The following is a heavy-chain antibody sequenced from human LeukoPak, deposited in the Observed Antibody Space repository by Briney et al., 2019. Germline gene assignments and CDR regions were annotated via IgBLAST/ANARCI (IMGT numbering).Heavy chain of an antibody. V-gene: IGHV3-53*01. CDR3: ARGGSYLSAFDI. Sequence: GGSLRLSCAASGFTVSSNYKSWVRQAPGKGLEGVSIIYSGGSTFYADSVKGRFTISRDNSKNTLYLQMNSLRAEDTAVYYCARGGSYLSAFDIWGQGTMVTVSS. D-gene: IGHD1-26*01. CDR2: IYSGGST. J-gene: IGHJ3*02. CDR1: GFTVSSNY.